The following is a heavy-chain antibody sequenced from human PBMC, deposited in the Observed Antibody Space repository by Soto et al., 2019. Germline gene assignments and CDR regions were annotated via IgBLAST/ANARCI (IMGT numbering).Heavy chain of an antibody. CDR1: SGSISTSNW. CDR3: ARLVVPPSNSYYYYMDV. Sequence: QVQLQESGPGLVKPSGTLSLTCAVSSGSISTSNWWSWVRQPPEKGLEWIGEIHHRGSTNYNPSLMSRVTISVDKSTNQFSLKLSSVTAADTAVYYCARLVVPPSNSYYYYMDVWGKGTTVTVSS. CDR2: IHHRGST. V-gene: IGHV4-4*02. D-gene: IGHD2-2*01. J-gene: IGHJ6*03.